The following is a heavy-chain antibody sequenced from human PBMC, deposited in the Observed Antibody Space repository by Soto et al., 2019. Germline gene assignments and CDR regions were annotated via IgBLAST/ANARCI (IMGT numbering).Heavy chain of an antibody. CDR1: GYTFTSYA. Sequence: ASVKVSCKASGYTFTSYAMHWVRQAPGQRLEWMGWINAGNGNTKYSQKFQGRVTITRDTSASTAYMELSSLRSEDTAVYYCERRAEYSSRWYRFDPWGQGTLVTVSS. V-gene: IGHV1-3*01. CDR3: ERRAEYSSRWYRFDP. CDR2: INAGNGNT. D-gene: IGHD6-13*01. J-gene: IGHJ5*02.